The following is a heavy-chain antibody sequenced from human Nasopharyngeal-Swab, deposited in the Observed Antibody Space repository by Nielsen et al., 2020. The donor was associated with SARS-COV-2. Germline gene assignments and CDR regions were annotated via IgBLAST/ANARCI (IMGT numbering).Heavy chain of an antibody. J-gene: IGHJ4*02. CDR1: GFTASSNY. V-gene: IGHV3-66*01. Sequence: GGSLRLSCAALGFTASSNYMSWARQAPGKGLEWVSVIYRGGSTYYADSVKGRFTISRDNSKNTLYLQMNSMRAEDTAVYYCARGRLAAPNFDYWGQGTLVTVSS. CDR3: ARGRLAAPNFDY. CDR2: IYRGGST. D-gene: IGHD6-13*01.